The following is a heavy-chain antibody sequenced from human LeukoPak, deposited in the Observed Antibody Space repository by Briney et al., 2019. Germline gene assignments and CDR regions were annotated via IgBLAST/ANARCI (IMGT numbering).Heavy chain of an antibody. J-gene: IGHJ3*02. Sequence: ASVKVSCKASGYTFTNYYVHWVRQAPGQGLEWMGIINPSGGSTSYAQKFQGRVTMTRDTSTGSVYMELSSLRSEDTAVYYCARAMRGTGGAFDIWGQGTMVTVSS. CDR1: GYTFTNYY. D-gene: IGHD1-1*01. CDR3: ARAMRGTGGAFDI. V-gene: IGHV1-46*01. CDR2: INPSGGST.